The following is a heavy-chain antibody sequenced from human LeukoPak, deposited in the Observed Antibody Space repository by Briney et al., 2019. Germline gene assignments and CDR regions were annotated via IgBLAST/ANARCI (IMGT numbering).Heavy chain of an antibody. Sequence: SETLSLTCTVSGGSISSGGYYWSWIRQHPGKGLEWIGYIYYSGSTYYNPSLKSRVTISVDTSKNQFSLKLSSVTAADTAVYYCARGGGLLCSHWGQGTMVTVSS. J-gene: IGHJ3*01. CDR2: IYYSGST. CDR3: ARGGGLLCSH. D-gene: IGHD3-10*01. CDR1: GGSISSGGYY. V-gene: IGHV4-31*03.